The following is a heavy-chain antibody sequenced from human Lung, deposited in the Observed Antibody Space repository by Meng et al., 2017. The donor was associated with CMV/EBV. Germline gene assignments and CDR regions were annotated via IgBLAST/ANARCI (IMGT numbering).Heavy chain of an antibody. CDR3: ARDRTGDCSSTSCYNYYYYYGMDV. Sequence: SVKVFCXASGGTFSSYAFSWVRQAPGQGLEWMGGIIPIFGIANYAQKFQGRVTVTTDESTSTAYMELSSLRSEDTALYYCARDRTGDCSSTSCYNYYYYYGMDVWGQGTTVTVSS. CDR2: IIPIFGIA. V-gene: IGHV1-69*05. D-gene: IGHD2-2*02. CDR1: GGTFSSYA. J-gene: IGHJ6*02.